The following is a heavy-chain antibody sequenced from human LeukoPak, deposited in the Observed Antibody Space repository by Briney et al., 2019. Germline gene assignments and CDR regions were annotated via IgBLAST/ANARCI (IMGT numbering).Heavy chain of an antibody. CDR2: ISGRGGTI. CDR1: GFTFSDFS. CDR3: ARDRVVDTAKIGKFYYYHMDV. J-gene: IGHJ6*03. V-gene: IGHV3-48*04. D-gene: IGHD5-18*01. Sequence: PGGSLRLSRAASGFTFSDFSVNWVRQAPGKGLEWVAYISGRGGTIYYADSVKGRFTISRDNAKTSLFLQMNSLRAEDAAVYYCARDRVVDTAKIGKFYYYHMDVWGKGTTVTVSS.